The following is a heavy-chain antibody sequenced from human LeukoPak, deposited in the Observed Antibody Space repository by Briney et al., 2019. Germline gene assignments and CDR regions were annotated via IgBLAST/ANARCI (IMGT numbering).Heavy chain of an antibody. J-gene: IGHJ3*02. CDR2: IQYDVSNK. CDR1: GFTFSSYG. D-gene: IGHD2-21*01. V-gene: IGHV3-30*02. CDR3: ATLVVVIAMGGWAFDI. Sequence: PGGSLRLSCAASGFTFSSYGMHWVRQAPGKGLEWVAFIQYDVSNKYYADSVKGRFTISRDNSKNTLYLQMNSLRAEDTAVYYCATLVVVIAMGGWAFDIWGQGTMVTVSS.